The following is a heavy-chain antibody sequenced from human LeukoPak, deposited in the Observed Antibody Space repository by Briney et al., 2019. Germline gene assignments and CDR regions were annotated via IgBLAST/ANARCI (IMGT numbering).Heavy chain of an antibody. CDR3: AKGSKGTYDY. CDR2: IIGNGDST. Sequence: GGSLRLSCVASGFTFSSYVMTWVRQAPGQGLEWVSSIIGNGDSTYYADSVKGRFTISRDNSKNTLYLQMNSLRAEDTAIYYCAKGSKGTYDYGGQGTLVTVSS. J-gene: IGHJ4*02. CDR1: GFTFSSYV. V-gene: IGHV3-23*01.